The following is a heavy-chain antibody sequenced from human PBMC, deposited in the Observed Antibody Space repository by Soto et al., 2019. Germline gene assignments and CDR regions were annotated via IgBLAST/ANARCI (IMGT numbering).Heavy chain of an antibody. J-gene: IGHJ4*02. CDR1: GFTFSSYS. V-gene: IGHV3-21*01. Sequence: GGSLRLSCAASGFTFSSYSMNWVRQAPGKGLEWVSSISSSSSYIYYADSVKGRFTISRDNAKNSLYLQMNSLRAEDTAVYYCAREQGSNYDSSGYQVDYWGQGTLVTVSS. CDR2: ISSSSSYI. CDR3: AREQGSNYDSSGYQVDY. D-gene: IGHD3-22*01.